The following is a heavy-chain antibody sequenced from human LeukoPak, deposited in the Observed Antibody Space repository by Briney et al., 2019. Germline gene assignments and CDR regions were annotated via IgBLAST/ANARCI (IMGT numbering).Heavy chain of an antibody. J-gene: IGHJ4*02. CDR3: AKIPTITSRPTTGAAGPFDY. V-gene: IGHV3-23*01. CDR1: GFTFSNYA. D-gene: IGHD6-13*01. Sequence: GGSLRLSCAASGFTFSNYAMSWVRQAPGKGLEWVSAISGSSGSTYYADALKGRFTISRDNSKNTLYLQMNTLRAEDTAIYYCAKIPTITSRPTTGAAGPFDYWGQGTLVTVSS. CDR2: ISGSSGST.